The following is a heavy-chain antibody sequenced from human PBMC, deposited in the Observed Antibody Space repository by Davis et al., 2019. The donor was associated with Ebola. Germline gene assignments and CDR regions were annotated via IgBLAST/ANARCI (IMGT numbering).Heavy chain of an antibody. CDR3: AKGPETGRFEY. CDR2: ISGSGDST. D-gene: IGHD1-1*01. Sequence: GGSLRLSCAASGFPFTSYAMSWVRRAPGKGLEWVSGISGSGDSTYYAESMKGRFTISRDNSKNTLYLQMKSLRAEDTAVYYCAKGPETGRFEYWGQGTLVTVSA. V-gene: IGHV3-23*01. J-gene: IGHJ4*02. CDR1: GFPFTSYA.